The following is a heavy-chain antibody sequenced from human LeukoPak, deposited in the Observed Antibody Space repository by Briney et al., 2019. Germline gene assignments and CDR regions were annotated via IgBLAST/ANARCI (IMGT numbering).Heavy chain of an antibody. CDR1: AFTFSSYA. CDR3: AASGGAAAGFDY. V-gene: IGHV3-30-3*01. Sequence: GGSLRLSCAASAFTFSSYAMHWVGQAPGKGLEWVALISYDGSNKYYADSVKGRFTISRDNAKNSLYLQMNSLRAEDTAVYYCAASGGAAAGFDYWGQGTLVTVSS. J-gene: IGHJ4*02. D-gene: IGHD6-13*01. CDR2: ISYDGSNK.